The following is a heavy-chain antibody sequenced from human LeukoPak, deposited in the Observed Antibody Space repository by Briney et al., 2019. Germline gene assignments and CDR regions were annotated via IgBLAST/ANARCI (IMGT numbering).Heavy chain of an antibody. CDR2: IRYDGSNK. CDR1: GFTFSSYG. CDR3: AKFMVRGVMGNFDY. V-gene: IGHV3-30*02. Sequence: PGGSLRLSCAASGFTFSSYGMHWVRQAPGKGLEWVAFIRYDGSNKYYADSVKGRFTISRDNSKNTLYLQMSSLRAEDTAVYYCAKFMVRGVMGNFDYWGQGTLVTVSS. D-gene: IGHD3-10*01. J-gene: IGHJ4*02.